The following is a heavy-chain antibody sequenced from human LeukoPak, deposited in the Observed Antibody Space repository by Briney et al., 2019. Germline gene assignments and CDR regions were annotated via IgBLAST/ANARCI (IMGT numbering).Heavy chain of an antibody. CDR1: GFTFSSYA. V-gene: IGHV3-23*01. CDR2: ISGSGASA. J-gene: IGHJ4*02. D-gene: IGHD3-10*01. CDR3: AKGYSRTTASYFDY. Sequence: PGGSLRLSCAASGFTFSSYAMSWVRQAPGKGLEWVSPISGSGASAHYADSVKGRFTTSRDNSKNTLYLQMNSLTAEDTAVYYCAKGYSRTTASYFDYLGQGMLVSDSS.